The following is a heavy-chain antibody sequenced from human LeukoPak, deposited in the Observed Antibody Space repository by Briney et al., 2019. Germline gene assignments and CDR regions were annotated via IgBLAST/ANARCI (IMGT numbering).Heavy chain of an antibody. J-gene: IGHJ4*02. V-gene: IGHV1-2*02. CDR2: INPNSGGT. D-gene: IGHD3-22*01. Sequence: GASVKVSCKASGYTFTGYYMHWVRQAPGQGLEWMGWINPNSGGTNYAQKFQGRVTMTRGTSISTAYMELRRLRSDDTAVYYCARGYLYYYDVSGYPFDYWGQGTLVTVSS. CDR1: GYTFTGYY. CDR3: ARGYLYYYDVSGYPFDY.